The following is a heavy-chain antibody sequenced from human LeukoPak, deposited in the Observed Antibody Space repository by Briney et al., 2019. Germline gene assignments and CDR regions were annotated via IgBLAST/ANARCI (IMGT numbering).Heavy chain of an antibody. CDR2: IYYSGST. CDR3: ASIRGVINWFDY. D-gene: IGHD3-10*01. V-gene: IGHV4-39*01. Sequence: PSETLSLTCTVSGGSISSSSYYWGWIRQPPGKGLEWIGSIYYSGSTYYNPSLKSRVTISADTSKNQFSLKLSSVTAADTAVYYCASIRGVINWFDYWGQGTLVTVSS. CDR1: GGSISSSSYY. J-gene: IGHJ4*02.